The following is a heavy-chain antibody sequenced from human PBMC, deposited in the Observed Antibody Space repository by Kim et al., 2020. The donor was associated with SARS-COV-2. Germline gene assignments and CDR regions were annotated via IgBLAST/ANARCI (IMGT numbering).Heavy chain of an antibody. V-gene: IGHV1-58*02. CDR3: AAVSPRGYSYGTGNDAFDI. CDR1: GFTFTSSA. D-gene: IGHD5-18*01. J-gene: IGHJ3*02. CDR2: IVVGSGNT. Sequence: SVKVSCKASGFTFTSSAMQWVRQARGQRLEWIGLIVVGSGNTNYAQKFQERVTITRDMSTSTAYMELSSLRSEDTAVYYCAAVSPRGYSYGTGNDAFDIWGQGTMVTVSS.